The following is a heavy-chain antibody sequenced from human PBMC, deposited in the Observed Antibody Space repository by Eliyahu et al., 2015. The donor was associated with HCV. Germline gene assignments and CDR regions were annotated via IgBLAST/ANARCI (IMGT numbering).Heavy chain of an antibody. CDR1: GFTLSSYS. D-gene: IGHD4-23*01. V-gene: IGHV3-21*01. CDR2: IASTSNTYI. J-gene: IGHJ4*02. CDR3: ARAPPDYGGNFDS. Sequence: EVQLVESGGGLVKPGESLRLSCAASGFTLSSYSMNWVRPGPREGPGGVSSIASTSNTYIYYADSVKGRFTVSRDNAKNSLYLQMNSLRAEDMAVYYCARAPPDYGGNFDSWGQGTLVTVSS.